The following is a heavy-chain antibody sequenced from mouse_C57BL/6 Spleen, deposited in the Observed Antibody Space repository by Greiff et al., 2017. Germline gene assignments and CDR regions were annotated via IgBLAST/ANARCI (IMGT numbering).Heavy chain of an antibody. D-gene: IGHD4-1*01. CDR2: ISSGSSTI. V-gene: IGHV5-17*01. CDR1: GFTFSDYG. J-gene: IGHJ1*03. Sequence: EVKLMESGGGLVKPGGSLKLSCAASGFTFSDYGMHWVRQAPEEGLEWVAYISSGSSTIYYADTVKGRFTISRDNAKNTLFLQMTRLGSEDTAMYYCARRVGRGGWYFDVWGTGTTVTVSS. CDR3: ARRVGRGGWYFDV.